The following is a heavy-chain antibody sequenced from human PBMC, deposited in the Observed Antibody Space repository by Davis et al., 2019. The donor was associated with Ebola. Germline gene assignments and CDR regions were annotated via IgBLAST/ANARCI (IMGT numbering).Heavy chain of an antibody. CDR3: ARGALGVTTRHFDY. CDR2: ISGSATST. J-gene: IGHJ4*02. V-gene: IGHV3-48*03. CDR1: GFTFYRYE. Sequence: GGSLRLSCAASGFTFYRYEMNWVRQAPGKGLEWVSYISGSATSTFYADSVKGRFTISRDNARDSLYLQMDSLRVEDTAIYYCARGALGVTTRHFDYWGQGTLVTVSS. D-gene: IGHD4-17*01.